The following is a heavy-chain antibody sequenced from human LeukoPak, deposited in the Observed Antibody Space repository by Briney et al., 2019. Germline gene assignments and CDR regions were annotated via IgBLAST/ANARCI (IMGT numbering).Heavy chain of an antibody. V-gene: IGHV4-34*01. D-gene: IGHD2-2*01. Sequence: SETLSLTCAVYGGSFSGYYWSWIRQPPGKGLEWIGEINHSGSTNYNPPLKSRVTISVDTSKNQFSLKLSSVTAADTAVYYCARGIVVVPAAPSREPRGDTHDYWGQGTLVTVSS. J-gene: IGHJ4*02. CDR1: GGSFSGYY. CDR2: INHSGST. CDR3: ARGIVVVPAAPSREPRGDTHDY.